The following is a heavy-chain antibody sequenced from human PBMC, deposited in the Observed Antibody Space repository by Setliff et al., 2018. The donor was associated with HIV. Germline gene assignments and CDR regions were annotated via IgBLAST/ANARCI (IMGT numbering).Heavy chain of an antibody. D-gene: IGHD2-2*01. J-gene: IGHJ6*03. CDR1: GYTFIDYF. V-gene: IGHV1-2*02. CDR3: ARGDIIAVPAAIDMDV. Sequence: ASVKVSCKASGYTFIDYFIHWVRQAPGQGLEWMGWISPYDLSERISQRFRGRVTMTRDTSISTAYMEPSRLRSDDTAVYYCARGDIIAVPAAIDMDVWGKGTTVTVSS. CDR2: ISPYDLSE.